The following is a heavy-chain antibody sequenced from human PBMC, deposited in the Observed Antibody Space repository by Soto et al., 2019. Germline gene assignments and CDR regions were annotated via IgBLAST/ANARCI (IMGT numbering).Heavy chain of an antibody. CDR3: AKVSGIAVAGQFDY. CDR2: ISYDGSNK. Sequence: GGSLRLSCAASGFTFSSYGMHWVRQAPGKGLEWVAVISYDGSNKYYADSVKGRFTISRDNSKKTLYLQMNSLRAEDTAVYYCAKVSGIAVAGQFDYWGQGTLVTVSS. CDR1: GFTFSSYG. D-gene: IGHD6-19*01. V-gene: IGHV3-30*18. J-gene: IGHJ4*02.